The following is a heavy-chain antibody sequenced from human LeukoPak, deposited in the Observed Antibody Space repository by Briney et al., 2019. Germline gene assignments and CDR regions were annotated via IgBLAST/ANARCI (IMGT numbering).Heavy chain of an antibody. CDR2: ISGSGGST. CDR1: GFTFSSYA. D-gene: IGHD6-19*01. Sequence: GGSLRLSCAASGFTFSSYAMSWVRQAPGKGLEWVSAISGSGGSTYYADSVKGRFTISRDNSKNTLYLQMNSLRAEDTAVYYRAKADSSGWYFFDYWGQGTLVTVSS. CDR3: AKADSSGWYFFDY. V-gene: IGHV3-23*01. J-gene: IGHJ4*02.